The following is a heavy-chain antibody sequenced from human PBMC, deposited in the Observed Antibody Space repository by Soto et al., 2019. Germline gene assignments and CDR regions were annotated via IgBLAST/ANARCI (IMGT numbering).Heavy chain of an antibody. CDR3: ARPDQLVDTAMAWSVDY. J-gene: IGHJ4*02. Sequence: PGGSLRLSCAASGFTFSIYGMHWVRQAPGKGLEWVAVIWYDGSNKYYADSVKGRFTISRDNSKNTLYLQMNSLRAEDTAVYYCARPDQLVDTAMAWSVDYWGQGTLVTVSS. CDR2: IWYDGSNK. D-gene: IGHD5-18*01. CDR1: GFTFSIYG. V-gene: IGHV3-33*01.